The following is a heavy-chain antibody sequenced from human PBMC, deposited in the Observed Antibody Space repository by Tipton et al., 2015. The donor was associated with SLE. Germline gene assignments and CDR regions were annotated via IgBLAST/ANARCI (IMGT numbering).Heavy chain of an antibody. D-gene: IGHD3-10*01. Sequence: TLSLTCTVSGGSVSSSSKYWAWIRQPPGKGLEWIGSIYYTGTTTYYNSFLKSRVTMSVDTSKNQFSLRLTSVIAADTAVYYCASLWFRESYFDSWGQGTLVTVSS. CDR2: IYYTGTTT. V-gene: IGHV4-39*07. J-gene: IGHJ4*02. CDR1: GGSVSSSSKY. CDR3: ASLWFRESYFDS.